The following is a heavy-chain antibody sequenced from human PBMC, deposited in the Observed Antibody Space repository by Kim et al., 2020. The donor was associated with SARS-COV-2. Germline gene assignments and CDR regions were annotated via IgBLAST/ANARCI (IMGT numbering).Heavy chain of an antibody. CDR2: INHSGST. V-gene: IGHV4-34*01. J-gene: IGHJ4*02. CDR1: GGSFSGYY. CDR3: ARGISHDYVWGSYRSDRFDY. Sequence: SETLSLTYAVYGGSFSGYYWSYIRQPPGKGLEWIGEINHSGSTNYNPSLKSRVTISVDTSKNQFSLKLSSVTAADTAVYYCARGISHDYVWGSYRSDRFDYWGQGTLVTVSS. D-gene: IGHD3-16*02.